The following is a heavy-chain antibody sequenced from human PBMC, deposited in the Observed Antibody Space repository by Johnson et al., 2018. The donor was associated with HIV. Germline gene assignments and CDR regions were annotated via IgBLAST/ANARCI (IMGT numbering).Heavy chain of an antibody. J-gene: IGHJ3*02. D-gene: IGHD5-12*01. CDR2: IAHDGSIK. CDR1: GFTFSNYG. Sequence: QVQLVESGGGVVHPGGYLRLSCEASGFTFSNYGMHWVRQAPGKGLEWVAFIAHDGSIKHYADSVKGRFTMSRDNSKNSLYLQMNSLRAEDTALYYCARRDGFDYGNAFDIWGQGTMVTVSS. V-gene: IGHV3-33*05. CDR3: ARRDGFDYGNAFDI.